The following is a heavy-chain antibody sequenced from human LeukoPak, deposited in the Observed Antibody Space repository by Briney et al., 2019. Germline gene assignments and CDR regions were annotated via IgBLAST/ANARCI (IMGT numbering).Heavy chain of an antibody. Sequence: PGGSLRLSCAASGFTFSSYAMSWVRQAPGKGLEWVSAISGSGGSTYYADSVKGRFTISRDNSKNTLYLQMNSLRAEDTAVYYRAKDSLGVLASLDYWGQGTLVTVSS. CDR2: ISGSGGST. V-gene: IGHV3-23*01. CDR3: AKDSLGVLASLDY. J-gene: IGHJ4*02. CDR1: GFTFSSYA. D-gene: IGHD3-3*01.